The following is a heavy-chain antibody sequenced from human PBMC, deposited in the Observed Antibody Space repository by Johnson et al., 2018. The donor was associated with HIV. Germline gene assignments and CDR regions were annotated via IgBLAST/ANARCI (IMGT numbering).Heavy chain of an antibody. Sequence: VQLVESGGGVVQPGRSLRLSCVASGFTFSDYAVHWVRQAPGKGLEWVAVISYDGSNKYYADSVKGRFTISRDNSKNTLYLQMNSLRAEDTALYYCARDPRSSSWYYYSNDAFDIWGQGTMVTVSS. CDR1: GFTFSDYA. D-gene: IGHD6-13*01. J-gene: IGHJ3*02. V-gene: IGHV3-30-3*01. CDR2: ISYDGSNK. CDR3: ARDPRSSSWYYYSNDAFDI.